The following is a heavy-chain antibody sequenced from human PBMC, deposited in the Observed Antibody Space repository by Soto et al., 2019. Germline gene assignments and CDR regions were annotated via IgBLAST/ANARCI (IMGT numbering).Heavy chain of an antibody. CDR3: AKVFSPEGGNYFDY. CDR1: GFTFSSYA. V-gene: IGHV3-23*01. Sequence: PGGSLRLSCAASGFTFSSYAMTWVRQAPGKGLEWVSVISGGGHSTYYADSVKGRFTISRDNSKNTLWLQMNSLRAEDTAVYYCAKVFSPEGGNYFDYWGQGTLVTVSS. CDR2: ISGGGHST. J-gene: IGHJ4*02.